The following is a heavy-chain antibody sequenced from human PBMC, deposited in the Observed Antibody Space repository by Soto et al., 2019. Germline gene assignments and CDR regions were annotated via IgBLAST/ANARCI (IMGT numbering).Heavy chain of an antibody. CDR2: IYYSGST. D-gene: IGHD6-19*01. V-gene: IGHV4-31*03. J-gene: IGHJ4*02. Sequence: SETLSLTCTVSGGSISSGVYYWSWIRHHPGKGLEWIGYIYYSGSTYYNPSLKSRVTISVDTSKNQFSLKLSSVTAADTAVYYCARAYIAVAGAHFDYWGQGTLVTVSS. CDR3: ARAYIAVAGAHFDY. CDR1: GGSISSGVYY.